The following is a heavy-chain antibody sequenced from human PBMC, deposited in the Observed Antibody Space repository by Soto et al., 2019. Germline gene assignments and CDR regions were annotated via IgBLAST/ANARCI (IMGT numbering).Heavy chain of an antibody. Sequence: GGSLRLSCAASGFTFSSYAMSWVRQAPGKGLEWVSAISGSGGSTYYADSVKGRFTISRDNSKNTLYLQMNSLRAEDTAVYYCAKEIAVAGDEIYNAFDIWGQGTMVT. CDR1: GFTFSSYA. D-gene: IGHD6-19*01. J-gene: IGHJ3*02. CDR2: ISGSGGST. CDR3: AKEIAVAGDEIYNAFDI. V-gene: IGHV3-23*01.